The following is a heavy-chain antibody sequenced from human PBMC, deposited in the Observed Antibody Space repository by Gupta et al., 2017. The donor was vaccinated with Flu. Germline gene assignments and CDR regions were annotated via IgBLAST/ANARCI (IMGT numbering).Heavy chain of an antibody. V-gene: IGHV3-9*01. CDR3: AKDIGGSGWYKYFDH. CDR2: ISWNSGRI. J-gene: IGHJ4*02. D-gene: IGHD6-19*01. Sequence: EVQLVESGGGLVQPGRSLRLSCAATGFTFEDSAMHWVRQAPGKGLEWVSGISWNSGRIDYADSVKGRFTISRDNVNNSVYLQMNSLRTEDTAFYYCAKDIGGSGWYKYFDHWGQGALVTVSS. CDR1: GFTFEDSA.